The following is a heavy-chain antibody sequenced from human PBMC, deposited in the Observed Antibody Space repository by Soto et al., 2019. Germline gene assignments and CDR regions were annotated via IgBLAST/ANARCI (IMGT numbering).Heavy chain of an antibody. V-gene: IGHV4-59*08. J-gene: IGHJ3*01. D-gene: IGHD2-21*01. CDR2: IHSSGNT. CDR1: CDSSNKLY. Sequence: QVQLQETGPGLVKPAETLSLTCSVSCDSSNKLYWSWIRQAPGKGLEWIGYIHSSGNTKYSPSFKSRVTLSIDTPQNQLPMKLTYATAADTAVYFCARTKPNQWKDILYAFDVWGQGTMVTVYS. CDR3: ARTKPNQWKDILYAFDV.